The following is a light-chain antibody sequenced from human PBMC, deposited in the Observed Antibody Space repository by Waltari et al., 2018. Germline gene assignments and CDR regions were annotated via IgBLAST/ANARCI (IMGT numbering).Light chain of an antibody. CDR1: QSISTY. V-gene: IGKV1-39*01. CDR3: QQSYSIPCA. J-gene: IGKJ2*01. CDR2: AAS. Sequence: IQMTQSPSSLSASVGDRGTITCRASQSISTYLNRYQVKPGKAPKLLISAASTLQGGVPSRFSGSGSGADFTLTISNLQPDDYATYYCQQSYSIPCAFGQGTKLEIK.